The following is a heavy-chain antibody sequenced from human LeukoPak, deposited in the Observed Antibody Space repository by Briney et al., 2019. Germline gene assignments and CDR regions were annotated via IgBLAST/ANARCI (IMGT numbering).Heavy chain of an antibody. Sequence: GGSLRLSCAASGFTFSSYAMSWVRQASGKGLEWVGRIRGKANSYATAYAASVKGRFTISRDDSKNTAYLQMNSLKTEDTAVYYCTRANWDAFDIWGQGTMVTVSS. CDR2: IRGKANSYAT. J-gene: IGHJ3*02. V-gene: IGHV3-73*01. CDR3: TRANWDAFDI. CDR1: GFTFSSYA.